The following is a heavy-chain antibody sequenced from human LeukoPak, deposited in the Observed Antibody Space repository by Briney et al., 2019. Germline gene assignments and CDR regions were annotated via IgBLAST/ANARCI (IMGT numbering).Heavy chain of an antibody. J-gene: IGHJ6*03. CDR2: FDPEDGET. CDR1: GYTLTEST. Sequence: ASVKVSCKVSGYTLTESTIHWVRQAPGKGLEWMGGFDPEDGETIYAQKFQGRVTMTEDTSTDTAYMEVTSLRSEDTAVYYCARDQRYYGLGSSAYMDVWGKGTTVTVSS. D-gene: IGHD3-10*01. V-gene: IGHV1-24*01. CDR3: ARDQRYYGLGSSAYMDV.